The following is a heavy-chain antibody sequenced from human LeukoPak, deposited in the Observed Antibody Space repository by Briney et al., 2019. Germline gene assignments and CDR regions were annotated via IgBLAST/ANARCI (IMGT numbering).Heavy chain of an antibody. V-gene: IGHV4-34*01. CDR1: GGSFSGYY. CDR3: ARRVNDILTGYYVDF. J-gene: IGHJ4*02. D-gene: IGHD3-9*01. CDR2: INHSGST. Sequence: SETLSLTCAVYGGSFSGYYWSWIRQPPGKGLEWIGEINHSGSTNYNPSLKSRFTISVDTSKNQFSLKLSSVTAADTAVYYCARRVNDILTGYYVDFWGQGTLVTVSS.